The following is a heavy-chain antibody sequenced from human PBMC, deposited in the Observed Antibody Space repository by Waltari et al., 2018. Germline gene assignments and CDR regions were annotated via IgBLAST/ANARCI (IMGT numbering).Heavy chain of an antibody. D-gene: IGHD6-19*01. V-gene: IGHV1-8*01. J-gene: IGHJ4*02. CDR3: ARAQWLVYYFDY. CDR2: MNPTRGNT. Sequence: QVQLVQSGAEVKKPGASVKVSCKASGYTFTSYDINWVRQATGQGLEWMGWMNPTRGNTGYAQKFQGRVTMTRNTSISTAYMELSSLRSEDTAVYYCARAQWLVYYFDYWGQGTLVTVSS. CDR1: GYTFTSYD.